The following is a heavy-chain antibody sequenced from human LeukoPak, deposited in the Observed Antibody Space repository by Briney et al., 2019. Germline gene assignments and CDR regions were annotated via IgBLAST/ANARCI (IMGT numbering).Heavy chain of an antibody. CDR3: ARLKYYGSGSYYFAY. J-gene: IGHJ4*02. V-gene: IGHV5-10-1*01. CDR1: GYSFTNNW. CDR2: IDPSDSYT. Sequence: GESLKISCPGSGYSFTNNWITWVRQMPGKGLEWMGRIDPSDSYTNYSPSFQGHVTISADRSISAAYLQWSSLKASDTAMYYCARLKYYGSGSYYFAYWGQGTLVTVSS. D-gene: IGHD3-10*01.